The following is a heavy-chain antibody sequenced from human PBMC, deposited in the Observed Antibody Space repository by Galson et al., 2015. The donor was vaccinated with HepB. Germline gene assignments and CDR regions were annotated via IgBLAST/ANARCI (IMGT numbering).Heavy chain of an antibody. CDR1: GYSFTSYW. J-gene: IGHJ3*02. D-gene: IGHD6-25*01. V-gene: IGHV5-51*01. CDR3: ARGRIAAEHKDAFDI. CDR2: IYPGDSDT. Sequence: QSGAEVKKPGESLKISCTGSGYSFTSYWIGWVRQMPGKGLEWMGIIYPGDSDTRYSPSFQGQVTISADKSISTAYLQWSSLKASDTAMYYCARGRIAAEHKDAFDIWGQGTMVTVSS.